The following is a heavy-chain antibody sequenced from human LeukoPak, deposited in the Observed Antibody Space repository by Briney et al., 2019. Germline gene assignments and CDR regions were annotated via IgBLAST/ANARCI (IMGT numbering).Heavy chain of an antibody. D-gene: IGHD4-17*01. CDR3: AMDGDYGQGDY. J-gene: IGHJ4*02. Sequence: SVKVSCKASGGTFSIYAISWVRQXPGQGLEWMGRIIAILCIANYAQKFQGRVTIPADKSTSTAYMELSSLRSEDTAVYYCAMDGDYGQGDYWGQGTLVTVSS. V-gene: IGHV1-69*04. CDR2: IIAILCIA. CDR1: GGTFSIYA.